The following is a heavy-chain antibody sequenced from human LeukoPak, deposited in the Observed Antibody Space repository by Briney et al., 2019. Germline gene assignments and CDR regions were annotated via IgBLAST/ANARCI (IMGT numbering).Heavy chain of an antibody. CDR3: ARGPGYSGYDDY. Sequence: SVKVSCKASGGTFSSYAISWVRQAPGQGLEWMGRIIPILGIANYAQKFQGRVTITADKSTSTAYMELSSLRSEDTAVYYCARGPGYSGYDDYWGQGTLVTVSS. V-gene: IGHV1-69*04. J-gene: IGHJ4*02. D-gene: IGHD5-12*01. CDR1: GGTFSSYA. CDR2: IIPILGIA.